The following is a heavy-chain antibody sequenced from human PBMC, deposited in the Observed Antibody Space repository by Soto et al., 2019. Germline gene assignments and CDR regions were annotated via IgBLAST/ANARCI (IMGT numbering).Heavy chain of an antibody. CDR2: IIPILGSA. Sequence: QLQLVQSGTEVKKPGSSVKVSCKASGGAFCNYAISWVRQVPGQGLEWMGGIIPILGSANYAQKFQGRVAITADESTSTAYMELSSLRSEDTAVYYCARDHSLVGGTYYFDYWGQGTLVTVSS. CDR3: ARDHSLVGGTYYFDY. CDR1: GGAFCNYA. J-gene: IGHJ4*02. V-gene: IGHV1-69*01. D-gene: IGHD1-26*01.